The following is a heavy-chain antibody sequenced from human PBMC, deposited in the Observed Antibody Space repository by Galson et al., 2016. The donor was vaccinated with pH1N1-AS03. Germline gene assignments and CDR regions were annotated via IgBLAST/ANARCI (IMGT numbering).Heavy chain of an antibody. CDR3: EGSDF. CDR2: ISGSGTGT. V-gene: IGHV3-23*01. Sequence: SLRLSCAASGFTFSIYAMSWVRQAPGKGLEWVSTISGSGTGTYYADSVRGRFTISRDNSENTLYLQMSRLRADDTAVYYCEGSDFWGHGTLVTVSS. CDR1: GFTFSIYA. J-gene: IGHJ5*01.